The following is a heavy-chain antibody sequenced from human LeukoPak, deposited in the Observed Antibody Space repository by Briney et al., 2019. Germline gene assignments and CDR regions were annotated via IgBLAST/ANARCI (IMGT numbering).Heavy chain of an antibody. V-gene: IGHV3-23*01. CDR3: AGGEYQLLWFDY. Sequence: GGSLRLSYAASGFTFSSYAMSWVRQAPGKGLEWVSAISGSGGSTYYADSVKGRFTISRDNSKNTLYLQMNSLRAEDTAVYYCAGGEYQLLWFDYWGQGTLVTVSS. CDR1: GFTFSSYA. J-gene: IGHJ4*02. D-gene: IGHD2-2*01. CDR2: ISGSGGST.